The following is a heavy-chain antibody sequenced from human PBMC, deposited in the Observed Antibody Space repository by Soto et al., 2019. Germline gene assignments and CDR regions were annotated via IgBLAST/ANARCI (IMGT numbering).Heavy chain of an antibody. V-gene: IGHV3-9*01. CDR1: GFTFYDFA. D-gene: IGHD2-15*01. J-gene: IGHJ4*02. Sequence: EVQLVESGGGLVQPGRSLRLSCAASGFTFYDFAMHWVRQAPGKGLEWVSRISGTRNIIDYADSVKGRFIISRDNAKNSLYLQMTSLRPEDTAFYYCVKDMYEGSSGGSLDYWGQGTLVTVAS. CDR2: ISGTRNII. CDR3: VKDMYEGSSGGSLDY.